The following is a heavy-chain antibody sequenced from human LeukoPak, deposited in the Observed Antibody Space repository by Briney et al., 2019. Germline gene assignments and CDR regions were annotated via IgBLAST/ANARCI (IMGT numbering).Heavy chain of an antibody. Sequence: SETLSLTCAVYGGSFSGYYWSWIRQPPGKGLEWIGEINHSGSTNYNPSLKSRVTISVDTSKNQFSLKLSSVTVADTAVYYCARALDILTGTFDYWGQGTLVTVSS. CDR1: GGSFSGYY. D-gene: IGHD3-9*01. V-gene: IGHV4-34*01. J-gene: IGHJ4*02. CDR3: ARALDILTGTFDY. CDR2: INHSGST.